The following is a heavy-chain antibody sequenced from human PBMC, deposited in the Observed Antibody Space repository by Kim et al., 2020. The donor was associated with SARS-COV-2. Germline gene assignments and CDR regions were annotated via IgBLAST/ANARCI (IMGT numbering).Heavy chain of an antibody. V-gene: IGHV3-21*01. J-gene: IGHJ6*02. D-gene: IGHD3-3*02. CDR2: ISSSSSYI. Sequence: GGSLRLSCAASGFTFSSYSMNWVRQAPGKGLEWVSSISSSSSYIYYADSVKGRFTISRDNAKKSLYLQMNSLRAEDTAVYYCARDYGIAFLFDYYYYGMDVWGQGTTVTVSS. CDR3: ARDYGIAFLFDYYYYGMDV. CDR1: GFTFSSYS.